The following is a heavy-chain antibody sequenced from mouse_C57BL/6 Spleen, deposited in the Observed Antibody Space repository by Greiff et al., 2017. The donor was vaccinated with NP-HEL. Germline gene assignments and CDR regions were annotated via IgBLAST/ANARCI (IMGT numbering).Heavy chain of an antibody. J-gene: IGHJ2*01. CDR3: ARSDSNYSYYFDY. CDR2: IRNKANGYTT. CDR1: GFTFTDYY. Sequence: EVKLVESGGGLVQPGGSLSLSCAASGFTFTDYYMSWVRQPPGKALEWLGFIRNKANGYTTEYSASVKGRFTISRDNSQSILYLQMNALRAEDSATYYCARSDSNYSYYFDYWGQGTTLTVSS. D-gene: IGHD2-5*01. V-gene: IGHV7-3*01.